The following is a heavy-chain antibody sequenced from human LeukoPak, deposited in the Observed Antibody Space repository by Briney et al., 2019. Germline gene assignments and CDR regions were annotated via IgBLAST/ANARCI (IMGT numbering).Heavy chain of an antibody. J-gene: IGHJ4*02. CDR3: AREDSSSLAVVDY. D-gene: IGHD6-6*01. V-gene: IGHV3-74*01. Sequence: PGGSLRLSCAASGFTFSSYWMHWVRKAPGKGLVWVSRISTDGSRTIYADSVKGRFTISRNNAKKTLHLQMNSLRAEDTAVYYCAREDSSSLAVVDYWGQGTLVTVSS. CDR2: ISTDGSRT. CDR1: GFTFSSYW.